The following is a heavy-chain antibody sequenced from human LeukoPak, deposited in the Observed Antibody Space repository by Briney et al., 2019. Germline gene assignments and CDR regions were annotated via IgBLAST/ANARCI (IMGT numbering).Heavy chain of an antibody. J-gene: IGHJ1*01. CDR1: GYSITTGHY. Sequence: PSETLSLTCTVSGYSITTGHYWGWIRQPPGKGLEWIGEINHSGSTNYNPSLKSRVTISVDTSKNQFSLKLSSVTAADTAVYYCARETGYYTLWGQGTMVTVSS. CDR3: ARETGYYTL. V-gene: IGHV4-38-2*02. CDR2: INHSGST. D-gene: IGHD3/OR15-3a*01.